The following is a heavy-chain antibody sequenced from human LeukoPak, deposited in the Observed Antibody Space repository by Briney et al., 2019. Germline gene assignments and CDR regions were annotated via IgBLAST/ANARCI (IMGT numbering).Heavy chain of an antibody. Sequence: GGSLRLSCAVSGFTFSSYWMHWVCQAPGKGLVWVSRIDRDGSRINYADSVKGRFTISRDNGKNTLFLQMNSLRAEDAAVYYCVRGNDYGGPHYWGQGTLVTVSS. J-gene: IGHJ4*02. D-gene: IGHD4-23*01. CDR1: GFTFSSYW. V-gene: IGHV3-74*01. CDR2: IDRDGSRI. CDR3: VRGNDYGGPHY.